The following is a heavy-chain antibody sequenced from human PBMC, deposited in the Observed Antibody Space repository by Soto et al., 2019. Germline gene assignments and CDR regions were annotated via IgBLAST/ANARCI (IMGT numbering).Heavy chain of an antibody. V-gene: IGHV3-23*01. Sequence: EVQLLESGGGVVQPGGALRLSCAASGFSFSKFAVSWVRQAPGKGLEWVSAISGDGESTFYVDSVKGRFTISRDNSKNALFLQMNVLRVEDTAVYSCASDWGDDSAFYDAFQVWGQGTMVSVSS. D-gene: IGHD3-22*01. CDR3: ASDWGDDSAFYDAFQV. J-gene: IGHJ3*01. CDR2: ISGDGEST. CDR1: GFSFSKFA.